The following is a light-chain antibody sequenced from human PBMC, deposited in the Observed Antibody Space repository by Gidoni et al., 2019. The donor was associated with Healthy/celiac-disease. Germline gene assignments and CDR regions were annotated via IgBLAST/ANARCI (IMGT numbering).Light chain of an antibody. V-gene: IGKV3-11*01. J-gene: IGKJ1*01. CDR1: QSVSSY. Sequence: EIVLTQSPATLSLSPAERATLSCRASQSVSSYLAWYQQKPGQAPRLLIYDASNRATGIPARFSGSGSGTDFTLTISSLEPEDFAVYYCQQRSNWPTFGQXTKVEIK. CDR2: DAS. CDR3: QQRSNWPT.